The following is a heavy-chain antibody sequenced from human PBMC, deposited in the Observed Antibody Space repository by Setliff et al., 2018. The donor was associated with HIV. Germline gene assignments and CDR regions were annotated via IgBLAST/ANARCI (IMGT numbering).Heavy chain of an antibody. CDR3: ARVGPSYYYDTSGYYAFDI. Sequence: SETLSLTCAVYGGSFSDNYWSWIRQPAGKGLEWIGRIYSSGSTGYNPSLMSRVTMSVDTSKNQFSLKLNSVTAADTAVYYCARVGPSYYYDTSGYYAFDIWGQGTMVTVSS. D-gene: IGHD3-22*01. CDR2: IYSSGST. V-gene: IGHV4-59*10. CDR1: GGSFSDNY. J-gene: IGHJ3*02.